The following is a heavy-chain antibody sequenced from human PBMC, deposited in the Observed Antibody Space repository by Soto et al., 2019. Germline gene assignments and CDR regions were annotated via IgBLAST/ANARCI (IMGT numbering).Heavy chain of an antibody. D-gene: IGHD3-22*01. CDR1: GYTFTNSG. J-gene: IGHJ6*02. Sequence: RASVKVSCKASGYTFTNSGISWVRQAPGQGLEWMGWIGAYNGHTKYAQKLQGRVTMTTDTSTSTAYMELRSLKSDDTAVYYCAREDYYDSSGYLPVRYYFGMDVWGQGTTVTVYS. CDR2: IGAYNGHT. V-gene: IGHV1-18*01. CDR3: AREDYYDSSGYLPVRYYFGMDV.